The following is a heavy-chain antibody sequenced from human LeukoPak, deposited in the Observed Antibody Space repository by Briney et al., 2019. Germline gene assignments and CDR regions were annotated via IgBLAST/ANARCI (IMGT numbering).Heavy chain of an antibody. Sequence: SETLSLTCAVYGGSFSGNYWSWIRQPPGKGLEWIGEINHSGSTNYNPSLKSRVTISVDTSKNQFSLKLSSVTAADTAVYYCARGRITMVRGVRKLYGMDVWGKGTTVTVSS. D-gene: IGHD3-10*01. CDR3: ARGRITMVRGVRKLYGMDV. CDR1: GGSFSGNY. V-gene: IGHV4-34*01. CDR2: INHSGST. J-gene: IGHJ6*04.